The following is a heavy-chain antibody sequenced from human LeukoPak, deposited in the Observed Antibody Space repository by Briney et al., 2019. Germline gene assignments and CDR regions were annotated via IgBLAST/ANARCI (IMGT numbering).Heavy chain of an antibody. Sequence: SVKVSCKASGGTFSSYAISWVRQSPGQRLKWMGGIIPIFGTANYAQKFQGRVTITTDESASTAYMELSSLRSEDTAVYYCARVDTAMVTGVISYYYYMDVWGKGTTVTVSS. CDR1: GGTFSSYA. J-gene: IGHJ6*03. CDR3: ARVDTAMVTGVISYYYYMDV. CDR2: IIPIFGTA. D-gene: IGHD5-18*01. V-gene: IGHV1-69*05.